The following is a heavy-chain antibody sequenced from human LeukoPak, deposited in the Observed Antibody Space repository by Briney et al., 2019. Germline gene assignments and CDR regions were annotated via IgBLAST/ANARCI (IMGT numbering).Heavy chain of an antibody. Sequence: GGSLRLSCAASGFTFSSYGMHWVRQAPGKGLEWVAFIRYDGSNKYYADSVKGRFTISRANSKNTLYLQMNSLRAEDTAVYYCAKSSTFYYYYSMDVWGKGTTVTVSS. CDR3: AKSSTFYYYYSMDV. CDR1: GFTFSSYG. V-gene: IGHV3-30*02. J-gene: IGHJ6*03. CDR2: IRYDGSNK.